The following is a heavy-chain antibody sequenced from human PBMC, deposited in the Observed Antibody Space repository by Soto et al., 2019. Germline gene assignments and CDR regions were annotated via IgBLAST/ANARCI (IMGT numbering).Heavy chain of an antibody. V-gene: IGHV1-8*01. J-gene: IGHJ5*02. CDR1: GYTFTDYD. Sequence: QEQLVQSGAEVKKPGASVKVSCKTSGYTFTDYDINWVRQATGQGLEWIGWMNPNSGETGYAQKFQGRVTMTRSASLSTAYLELRSLRSEDTAGYYCARVAVAARPRWYNWFDPWGQGTLVTVSS. CDR2: MNPNSGET. D-gene: IGHD2-15*01. CDR3: ARVAVAARPRWYNWFDP.